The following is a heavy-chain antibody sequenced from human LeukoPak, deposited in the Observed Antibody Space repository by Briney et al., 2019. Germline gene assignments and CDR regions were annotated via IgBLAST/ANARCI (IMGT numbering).Heavy chain of an antibody. Sequence: GGSLRLSCAASGFTFSYYWMHWVRQAPGKGLVSVSRINSDGSTTSYADSVKGRLTISRDNAKNTLYLQMNSLRAEDTAVYYCARDGGHGDYYFDYWGQGTLVTVSS. D-gene: IGHD4-17*01. CDR2: INSDGSTT. CDR3: ARDGGHGDYYFDY. V-gene: IGHV3-74*01. J-gene: IGHJ4*02. CDR1: GFTFSYYW.